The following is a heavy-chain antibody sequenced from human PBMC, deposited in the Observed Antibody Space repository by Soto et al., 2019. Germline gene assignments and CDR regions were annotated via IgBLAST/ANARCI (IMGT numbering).Heavy chain of an antibody. J-gene: IGHJ4*02. CDR3: ARSGIGETPLDY. CDR1: GGTFSSYT. V-gene: IGHV1-69*02. Sequence: QVQLVQSGAEVKKPGSSVKVSCKASGGTFSSYTISWVRQAPGQGLEWMGRIIPILGIANYAQKFQGRVTITADKSTSTAYMELSSLRSEDTAVYYCARSGIGETPLDYWGQGTLVTVSS. CDR2: IIPILGIA. D-gene: IGHD4-17*01.